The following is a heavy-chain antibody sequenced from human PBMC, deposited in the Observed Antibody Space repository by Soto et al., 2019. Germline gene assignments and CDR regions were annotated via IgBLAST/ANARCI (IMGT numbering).Heavy chain of an antibody. V-gene: IGHV3-53*04. J-gene: IGHJ3*02. CDR3: AREQQWPNDAFDI. Sequence: PGGSLRLSCAASGFTVGSNDMSWVRQARGKGLEWVSVIYSGGSTYYADSVKGRVTISRHNSKNTLYLQMNSLRAEDTAVYYCAREQQWPNDAFDIWGQGTMVTVSS. CDR1: GFTVGSND. CDR2: IYSGGST. D-gene: IGHD6-19*01.